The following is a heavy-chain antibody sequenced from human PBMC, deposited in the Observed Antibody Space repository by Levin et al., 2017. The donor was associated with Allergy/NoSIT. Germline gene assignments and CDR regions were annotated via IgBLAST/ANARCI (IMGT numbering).Heavy chain of an antibody. CDR1: GFTFSSYS. J-gene: IGHJ3*02. V-gene: IGHV3-21*01. CDR2: ISSSSSYI. D-gene: IGHD5-18*01. CDR3: ARDSDPAMVLDAFDI. Sequence: GGSLRLSCAASGFTFSSYSMNWVRQAPGKGLEWVSSISSSSSYIYYADSVKGRFTISRDNAKDSLYLQMNSLRAGDTAVYYCARDSDPAMVLDAFDIWGQGTMVTVAS.